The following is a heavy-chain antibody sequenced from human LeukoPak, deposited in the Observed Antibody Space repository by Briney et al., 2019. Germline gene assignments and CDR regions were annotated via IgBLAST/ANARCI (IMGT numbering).Heavy chain of an antibody. V-gene: IGHV3-23*01. CDR2: ISGSGGST. CDR1: EFTFSNYG. Sequence: PGGTLRLSCAASEFTFSNYGMSWVRQAPGKGLEWVSAISGSGGSTYYADSVKGRFTISRDNSKNTLYLQMNSLRAEDTAVYYCAKGATREEFDYWGQGTLVTVSS. J-gene: IGHJ4*02. CDR3: AKGATREEFDY.